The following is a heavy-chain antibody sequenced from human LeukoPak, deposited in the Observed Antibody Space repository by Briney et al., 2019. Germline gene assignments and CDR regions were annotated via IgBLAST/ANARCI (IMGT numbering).Heavy chain of an antibody. CDR3: ARDSGFSGTQRGEY. V-gene: IGHV3-7*01. Sequence: PGGSLRLSCAASGFTFNRFWMSWVRQAPGKGLEWVANINQDGSNKYYADSVKGRFTISRDNSKNTLYLQMNSLRAEDTAFYYCARDSGFSGTQRGEYWGQGTLVTVSS. CDR2: INQDGSNK. D-gene: IGHD3/OR15-3a*01. J-gene: IGHJ4*02. CDR1: GFTFNRFW.